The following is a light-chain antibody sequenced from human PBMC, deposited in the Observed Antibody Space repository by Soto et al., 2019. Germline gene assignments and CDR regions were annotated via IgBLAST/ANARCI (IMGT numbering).Light chain of an antibody. J-gene: IGKJ1*01. CDR2: DAS. CDR3: QQYKTYST. Sequence: DIQMTQSPPTLSASVGDTVTVTCRASQTISSWLAWYQQKPGKAPKLLIYDASTLESGVPSRFSGSGSGTEFTLTISSLQPDDFATYYCQQYKTYSTFGQGTKVDIK. CDR1: QTISSW. V-gene: IGKV1-5*01.